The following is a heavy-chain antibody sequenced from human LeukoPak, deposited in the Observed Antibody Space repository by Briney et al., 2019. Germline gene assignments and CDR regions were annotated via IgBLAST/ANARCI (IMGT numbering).Heavy chain of an antibody. V-gene: IGHV1-2*02. CDR3: ARLYGVRAFDY. CDR1: GYTFTGYY. J-gene: IGHJ4*02. CDR2: INPNSGGT. D-gene: IGHD4-17*01. Sequence: EASVKASCKASGYTFTGYYMHWVRQAPGQGLEWMGWINPNSGGTNYAQKFQGRVTMTRDTSISTAYMELSRLRSDDTAVYYCARLYGVRAFDYWGQGTLVTVSS.